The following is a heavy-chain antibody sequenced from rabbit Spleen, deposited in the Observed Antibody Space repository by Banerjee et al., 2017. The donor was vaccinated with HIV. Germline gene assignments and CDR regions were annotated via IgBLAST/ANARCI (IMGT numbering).Heavy chain of an antibody. CDR1: GFSFSSSYW. Sequence: EQLEESGGGLVKPEGSLTLTCKASGFSFSSSYWICWVRQAPGKGLEWIACINAATAKPVYATWAKGRFTISRTSSTTVTLQMTSPTVADTATYFCARDTGSSFSTYGMDLWGPGTLVTVS. D-gene: IGHD8-1*01. CDR2: INAATAKP. J-gene: IGHJ6*01. V-gene: IGHV1S45*01. CDR3: ARDTGSSFSTYGMDL.